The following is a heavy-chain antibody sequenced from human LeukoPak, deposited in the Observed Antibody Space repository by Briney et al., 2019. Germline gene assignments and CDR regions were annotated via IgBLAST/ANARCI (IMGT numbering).Heavy chain of an antibody. J-gene: IGHJ5*02. CDR2: INPNSGGT. CDR3: ARDIPYATAAGNWFDP. Sequence: ASVKVSCKASGYNFTDYYMSWVRQAPGQGLEWMGWINPNSGGTNYAQKFQGRVTMTRDTSISTAYMEVSGLRSDDAAVYYCARDIPYATAAGNWFDPWGQGTQVTASS. D-gene: IGHD4-17*01. CDR1: GYNFTDYY. V-gene: IGHV1-2*02.